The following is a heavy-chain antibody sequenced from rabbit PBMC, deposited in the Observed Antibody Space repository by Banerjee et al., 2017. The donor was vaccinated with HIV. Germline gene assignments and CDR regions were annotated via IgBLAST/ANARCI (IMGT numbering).Heavy chain of an antibody. V-gene: IGHV1S45*01. CDR3: ARDGSGWGANFNL. CDR1: GFTLSSYW. D-gene: IGHD4-1*01. J-gene: IGHJ4*01. CDR2: IDAGYRAKT. Sequence: QAQLVESGGGLVQPEGSLTLTCKASGFTLSSYWMWWVRQAPGKGLEWIACIDAGYRAKTYYASWAKGRFTVSKTSSTTVTLQMTSLTVADTATYFCARDGSGWGANFNLWGPGTLVTVS.